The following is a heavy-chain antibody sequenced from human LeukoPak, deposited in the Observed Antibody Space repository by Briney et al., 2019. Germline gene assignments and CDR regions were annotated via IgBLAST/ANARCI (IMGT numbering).Heavy chain of an antibody. V-gene: IGHV6-1*01. CDR2: TYYRSKWSN. J-gene: IGHJ4*02. Sequence: SQTLSLTCAISGDSVSSNTVTWNWIRQSPSRGLEWLGRTYYRSKWSNDYAVFVKSRITINPDTSKNQFSLQLNSVTPEDTAVYYCARVTSGVFGFWGQGTLVIVSS. CDR3: ARVTSGVFGF. D-gene: IGHD2-15*01. CDR1: GDSVSSNTVT.